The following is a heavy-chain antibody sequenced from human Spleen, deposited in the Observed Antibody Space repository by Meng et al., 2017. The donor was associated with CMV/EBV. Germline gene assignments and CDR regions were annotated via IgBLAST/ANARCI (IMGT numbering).Heavy chain of an antibody. CDR1: GFNFRGYA. V-gene: IGHV3-30-3*01. CDR2: ISYDGSNK. J-gene: IGHJ3*02. CDR3: ARENDAFDI. Sequence: LYCAASGFNFRGYAMHWVCQAPGKGLEWVAVISYDGSNKYYADSVKGRFTISRDNSKNTLYLQMNSLRAEDTAVYYCARENDAFDIWGQGTMVTVSS.